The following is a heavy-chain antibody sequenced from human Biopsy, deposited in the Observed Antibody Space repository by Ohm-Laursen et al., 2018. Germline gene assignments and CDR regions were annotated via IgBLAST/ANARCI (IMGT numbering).Heavy chain of an antibody. V-gene: IGHV4-34*01. J-gene: IGHJ1*01. CDR1: GGSFSDDY. CDR3: ARGRNYIWGNEPWD. CDR2: INHGGTT. Sequence: TLSLTCGVYGGSFSDDYWIWIRQPPGKGLEWIGEINHGGTTKYYNPSLRSRASISKDTSKNQFSLRLTSVSAADTAVYYCARGRNYIWGNEPWDWGQGTLVTVSS. D-gene: IGHD3-16*01.